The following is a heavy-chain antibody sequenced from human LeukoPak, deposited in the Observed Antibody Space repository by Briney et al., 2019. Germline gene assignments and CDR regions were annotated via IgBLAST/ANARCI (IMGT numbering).Heavy chain of an antibody. CDR3: ARLPGEGRSGGSCPVPNYYYYYGMDV. Sequence: ASVKVSCKASGYTFTSYGISWVRQAPGQGLEWMGWISAYNGNTNYAQKLQGRVTMTTDTSTSTAYMELRSLRSDDTAVYYCARLPGEGRSGGSCPVPNYYYYYGMDVWGQGTTVTVSS. CDR2: ISAYNGNT. D-gene: IGHD2-15*01. J-gene: IGHJ6*02. CDR1: GYTFTSYG. V-gene: IGHV1-18*01.